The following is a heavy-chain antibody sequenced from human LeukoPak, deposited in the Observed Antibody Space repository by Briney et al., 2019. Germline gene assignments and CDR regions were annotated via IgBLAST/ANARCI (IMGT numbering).Heavy chain of an antibody. V-gene: IGHV4-31*03. Sequence: SQTLSLTCTVSGGSIGSGTYPWNWFRQHPGEGLEWIGYIYYSGSTYYNPSLKSRVSISVDTSKNQFSLKLSSVTAADTAVYYCARGRGVWGQGTTVTVSS. J-gene: IGHJ6*02. CDR3: ARGRGV. CDR1: GGSIGSGTYP. CDR2: IYYSGST.